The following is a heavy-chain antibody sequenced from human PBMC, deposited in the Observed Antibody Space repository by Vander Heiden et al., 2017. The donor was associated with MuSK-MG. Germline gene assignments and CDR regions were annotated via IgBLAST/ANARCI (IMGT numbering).Heavy chain of an antibody. Sequence: QVQLQDSRAGLVKPSEALSRTCNIPARSSGSGCYNRIWPRQHPGRGLEWIGYIYHSGSTYDNPSLKSRVTITVDASKTQFSLKLSSVTAADTAVYYCARRACGSTSCYGLFDPWGQGTLVTVSS. D-gene: IGHD2-2*01. CDR1: ARSSGSGCYN. V-gene: IGHV4-31*03. CDR2: IYHSGST. J-gene: IGHJ5*02. CDR3: ARRACGSTSCYGLFDP.